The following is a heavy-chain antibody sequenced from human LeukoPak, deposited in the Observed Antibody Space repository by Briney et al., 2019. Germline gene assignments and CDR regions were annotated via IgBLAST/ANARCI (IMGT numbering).Heavy chain of an antibody. CDR3: AKGPLIEVAGTTWHY. J-gene: IGHJ4*02. Sequence: PGGSLRLSCAASGFSFGSYPMGWVRQAPGKGLEWVSGISAGGDDTYHADPLKGRFTISRDNSKNTLYLQMNSLRAEDTAVYFCAKGPLIEVAGTTWHYWGQGTLVTVSS. D-gene: IGHD6-19*01. CDR1: GFSFGSYP. V-gene: IGHV3-23*01. CDR2: ISAGGDDT.